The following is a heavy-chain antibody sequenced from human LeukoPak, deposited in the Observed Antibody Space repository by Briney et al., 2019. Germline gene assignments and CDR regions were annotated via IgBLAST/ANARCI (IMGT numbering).Heavy chain of an antibody. Sequence: GGSLRLSCAASGFTFSGSAMHWVRQASGKGLEWVGRIRSKANSYATAYAASVKGRFTISRDDSKNTAYLQMNSLKTEDTAVYYCTSLGYCSGGSCLDYWGQGTLVTVSS. J-gene: IGHJ4*02. D-gene: IGHD2-15*01. CDR3: TSLGYCSGGSCLDY. CDR1: GFTFSGSA. CDR2: IRSKANSYAT. V-gene: IGHV3-73*01.